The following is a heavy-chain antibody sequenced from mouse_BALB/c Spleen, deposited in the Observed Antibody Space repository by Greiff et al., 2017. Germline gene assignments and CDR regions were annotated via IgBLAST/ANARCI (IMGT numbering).Heavy chain of an antibody. CDR3: ARYYYGTAW. CDR1: GFNIKDYY. J-gene: IGHJ3*02. CDR2: IDPENGNT. V-gene: IGHV14-1*02. Sequence: EVQLQQSGAELVRPGALVKLSCKASGFNIKDYYMHWVKQRPEQGLEWIGWIDPENGNTIYDPKFQGKASITADTSSNTAYLQLSSLTSEDTAVYYCARYYYGTAWWGQGTLVTVSA. D-gene: IGHD2-1*01.